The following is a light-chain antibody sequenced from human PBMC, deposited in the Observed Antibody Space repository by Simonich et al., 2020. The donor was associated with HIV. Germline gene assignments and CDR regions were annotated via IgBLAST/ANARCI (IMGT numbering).Light chain of an antibody. J-gene: IGKJ1*01. CDR3: QQSYSTPPT. CDR1: RVISTW. CDR2: AAS. Sequence: DIQMTQSPSSVSASVGNRVTITCRASRVISTWLAWYKQKPGKAPKLLIYAASSLQSGAPSRFSGSGSGTDFTLTISSLQPEDFATYDCQQSYSTPPTFGQGTKVEIK. V-gene: IGKV1-12*01.